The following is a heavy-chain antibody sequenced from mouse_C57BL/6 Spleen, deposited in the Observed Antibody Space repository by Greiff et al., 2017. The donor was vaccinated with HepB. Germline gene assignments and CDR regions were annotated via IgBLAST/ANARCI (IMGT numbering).Heavy chain of an antibody. CDR1: GYTFTSYW. Sequence: QVQLQQPGAELVKPGASVKLSCKASGYTFTSYWMQWVKQRPGQGLEWIGEIDPSDSYTNYNQKFKGKATLTVDTSSSTAYMQLSSLTSEDSAVYYCALTTVVAPFAYWGQGTLVTVSA. CDR3: ALTTVVAPFAY. D-gene: IGHD1-1*01. J-gene: IGHJ3*01. CDR2: IDPSDSYT. V-gene: IGHV1-50*01.